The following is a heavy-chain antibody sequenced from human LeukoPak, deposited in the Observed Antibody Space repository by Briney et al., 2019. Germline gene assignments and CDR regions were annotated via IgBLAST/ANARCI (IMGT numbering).Heavy chain of an antibody. CDR2: IIPIFGTA. CDR1: GGTFSSYA. V-gene: IGHV1-69*13. J-gene: IGHJ4*02. D-gene: IGHD6-19*01. CDR3: ARDRGEKEAGSADY. Sequence: ASVKVSCKASGGTFSSYAISWVRQAPGQGLEWMGGIIPIFGTAHYAQKFQGRVTITADESTSTAYMDLSSLGSEDTAVYYCARDRGEKEAGSADYWGQGTLVTVSS.